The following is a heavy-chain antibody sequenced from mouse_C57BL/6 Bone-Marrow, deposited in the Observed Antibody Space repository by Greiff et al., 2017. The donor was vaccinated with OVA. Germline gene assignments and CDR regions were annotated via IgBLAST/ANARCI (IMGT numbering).Heavy chain of an antibody. CDR1: GFNIKDDY. V-gene: IGHV14-4*01. D-gene: IGHD2-1*01. CDR3: TTNLHPFAY. J-gene: IGHJ3*01. CDR2: IDPENGDT. Sequence: EVQLQQSGAELVRPGASVKLSCTASGFNIKDDYMHWVKQRPEQGLEWIGWIDPENGDTEYASKFQGKATITADTSSITAYLQLSSLTSEDTAVYYCTTNLHPFAYWGQGTLVTVSA.